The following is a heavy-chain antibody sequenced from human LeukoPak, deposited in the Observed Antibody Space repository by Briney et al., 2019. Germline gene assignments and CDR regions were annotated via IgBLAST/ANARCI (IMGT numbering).Heavy chain of an antibody. D-gene: IGHD5-18*01. CDR2: INHSGST. V-gene: IGHV4-34*01. Sequence: SETLSLTCAVYGGSFSGYYWSWIHQPPGKGLEWIGEINHSGSTNYNPSLKSRVTISVDTSKNQFSLKLSSVTAADTAVYYCARARSWIQLWLRGPLDYWGQGTLVTVSS. CDR1: GGSFSGYY. J-gene: IGHJ4*02. CDR3: ARARSWIQLWLRGPLDY.